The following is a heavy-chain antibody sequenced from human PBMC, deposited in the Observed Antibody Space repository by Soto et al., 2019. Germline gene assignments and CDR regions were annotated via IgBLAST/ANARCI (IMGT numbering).Heavy chain of an antibody. CDR3: ARGAVANFDY. CDR1: GFTFSNAW. Sequence: GGSLRLSCAASGFTFSNAWMNWVRQAPGKGLEWVSSISSSSSYIYYADSVKGRFTISRDNAKNSLYLQMNSLRAEDTAVYYCARGAVANFDYWGQGTLVTVSS. D-gene: IGHD6-19*01. V-gene: IGHV3-21*01. CDR2: ISSSSSYI. J-gene: IGHJ4*02.